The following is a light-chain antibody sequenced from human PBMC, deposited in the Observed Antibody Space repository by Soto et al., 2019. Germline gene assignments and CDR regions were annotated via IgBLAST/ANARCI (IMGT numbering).Light chain of an antibody. V-gene: IGLV2-14*01. Sequence: QSALTQPASVSGSPGQSITISCTGTSSVVGGYNYVSWYQQHPGKTPKLMIYDVSNRPSGVSNRFSGSKSGNTASLTISGLQAEDEADYYCSSYTSSSTQVFGTGIKVTVL. CDR2: DVS. CDR3: SSYTSSSTQV. CDR1: SSVVGGYNY. J-gene: IGLJ1*01.